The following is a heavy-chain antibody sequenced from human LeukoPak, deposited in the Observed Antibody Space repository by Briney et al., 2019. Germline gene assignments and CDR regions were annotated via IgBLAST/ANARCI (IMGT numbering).Heavy chain of an antibody. Sequence: GGPLRLSCAASGLIFSSYTMIWLPQAPGKGLEGVSYIGSSSGSNIYYEDSVKGRFTISRDNAKNSLYLQMNSLRAEDTAVYYCAELGITMIGGVWGKGTTVTISS. J-gene: IGHJ6*04. CDR3: AELGITMIGGV. D-gene: IGHD3-10*02. CDR2: IGSSSGSNI. V-gene: IGHV3-48*03. CDR1: GLIFSSYT.